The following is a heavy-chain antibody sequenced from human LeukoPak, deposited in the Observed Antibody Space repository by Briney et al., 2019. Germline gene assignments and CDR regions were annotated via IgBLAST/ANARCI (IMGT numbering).Heavy chain of an antibody. CDR1: GGSISSYY. CDR3: ARGIRGVIIQHYYYYYYMDV. V-gene: IGHV4-4*07. CDR2: IYTSGST. Sequence: PSETLSLTCTVSGGSISSYYWSWIRQPAGKGLEWIGRIYTSGSTNYNPSLKSRVTMSVDTSKNQFSLKLSSVTAADTAVYYCARGIRGVIIQHYYYYYYMDVWGKGTTVTVSS. D-gene: IGHD3-10*01. J-gene: IGHJ6*03.